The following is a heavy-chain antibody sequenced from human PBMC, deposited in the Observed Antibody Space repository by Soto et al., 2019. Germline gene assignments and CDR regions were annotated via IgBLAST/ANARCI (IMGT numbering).Heavy chain of an antibody. J-gene: IGHJ6*02. V-gene: IGHV3-21*01. Sequence: LRLSCAASGFTFSSYSMNWVRQAPGKGLEWVSSISSSSSYIYYADSVKGRSTISRDNAKNSLYLQMNSLRAEDTAVYYCARGDIVVVPAAPTYYYYGMDVWGQGTTVTVSS. CDR1: GFTFSSYS. CDR3: ARGDIVVVPAAPTYYYYGMDV. D-gene: IGHD2-2*01. CDR2: ISSSSSYI.